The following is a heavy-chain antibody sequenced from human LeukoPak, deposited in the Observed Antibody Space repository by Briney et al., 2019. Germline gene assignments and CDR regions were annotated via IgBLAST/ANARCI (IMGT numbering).Heavy chain of an antibody. V-gene: IGHV3-23*01. CDR2: IGGSGGDT. CDR3: AREEAVRRFGHDY. CDR1: GFTFSSHA. Sequence: GGSLRLSCAASGFTFSSHAMTWVRQAPGKGLEWVSAIGGSGGDTYCADSVKGRFTISRDNSKNTLNLQMNSLRAEDSAVYYCAREEAVRRFGHDYWGQGMLVTVSS. J-gene: IGHJ4*02. D-gene: IGHD6-6*01.